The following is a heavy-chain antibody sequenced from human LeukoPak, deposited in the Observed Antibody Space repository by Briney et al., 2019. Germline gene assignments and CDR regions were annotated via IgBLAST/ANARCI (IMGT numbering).Heavy chain of an antibody. CDR2: ISAYNGNT. Sequence: ASVKVSCKASGYTFTSYGISWVRQAPGQGLEWMGWISAYNGNTNYAQKFQGRVTMTRNTSISTAYMELSSLRSEDTAVYYCARGGVNGDYFDYWGQGTLVTVSS. J-gene: IGHJ4*02. D-gene: IGHD5/OR15-5a*01. V-gene: IGHV1-18*01. CDR1: GYTFTSYG. CDR3: ARGGVNGDYFDY.